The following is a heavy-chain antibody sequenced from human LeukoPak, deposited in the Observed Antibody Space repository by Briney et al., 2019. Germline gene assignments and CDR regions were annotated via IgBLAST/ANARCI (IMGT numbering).Heavy chain of an antibody. V-gene: IGHV1-46*01. CDR2: IKVSGGRT. J-gene: IGHJ4*02. CDR3: AREPPESYYFDN. Sequence: ASVKVSCKASGYTFSRFYVHWVRQAPGQGLEGMGIIKVSGGRTEYAQKFQGRVNVTRDMSTSTVYMELNNLRSEDTAVYYCAREPPESYYFDNWGQGTLVTVSS. CDR1: GYTFSRFY.